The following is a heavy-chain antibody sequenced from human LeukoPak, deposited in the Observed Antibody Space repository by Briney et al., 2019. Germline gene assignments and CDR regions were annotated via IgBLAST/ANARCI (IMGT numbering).Heavy chain of an antibody. J-gene: IGHJ6*02. CDR1: GGSFSGYY. D-gene: IGHD6-13*01. CDR2: INHSGST. Sequence: SETLSLTCAVYGGSFSGYYWSWIRQPPGKGLEWIGEINHSGSTNYNPSLKSRVTISVDTSKNQFSLELSSVTAADTAVYYCARRRGSSSWYRKNYYGMDVWGQGTTVTVSS. V-gene: IGHV4-34*01. CDR3: ARRRGSSSWYRKNYYGMDV.